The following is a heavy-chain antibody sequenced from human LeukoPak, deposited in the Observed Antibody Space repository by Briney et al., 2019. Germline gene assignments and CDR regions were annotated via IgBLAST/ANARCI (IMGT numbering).Heavy chain of an antibody. Sequence: GSLRLSCAASGFTFSSYNMNWVRQAPGKGLECVSGISSSGGWTYYADSVKGRFTISRDNAKNSLYLQMNSLRVEDTAVFYCARDVRDYDFWSGLYYYYMDVWGKGTTVTVSS. CDR3: ARDVRDYDFWSGLYYYYMDV. J-gene: IGHJ6*03. CDR2: ISSSGGWT. V-gene: IGHV3-21*01. CDR1: GFTFSSYN. D-gene: IGHD3-3*01.